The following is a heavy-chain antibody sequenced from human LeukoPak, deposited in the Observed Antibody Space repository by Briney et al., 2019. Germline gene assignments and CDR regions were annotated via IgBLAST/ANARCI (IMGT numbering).Heavy chain of an antibody. CDR1: GITFSSYG. Sequence: PGGSLRLSCAASGITFSSYGMSWVRQAPGKGLEWVSGISWNGATFYYADSVKGRFTISRDNTKNSLYLQMNSLRAEDTALYYCAKRSAAGTVGYFDYWGQGSLVTVSS. CDR2: ISWNGATF. D-gene: IGHD6-13*01. CDR3: AKRSAAGTVGYFDY. J-gene: IGHJ4*02. V-gene: IGHV3-9*01.